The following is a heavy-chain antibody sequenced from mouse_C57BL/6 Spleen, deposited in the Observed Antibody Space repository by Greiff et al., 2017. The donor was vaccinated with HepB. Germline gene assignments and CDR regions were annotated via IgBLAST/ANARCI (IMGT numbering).Heavy chain of an antibody. CDR3: ARDRKDYDGGFAY. CDR1: GFTFSDYY. V-gene: IGHV5-16*01. D-gene: IGHD2-4*01. Sequence: EVQRVESEGGLVQPGSSMKLSCTASGFTFSDYYMSWVRQVPEKGLEWVANINYDGSSTYYLDSLKSRFIISRDNAKNILYLQMSSLKSEDTATYYCARDRKDYDGGFAYCGQGTLVTVSA. CDR2: INYDGSST. J-gene: IGHJ3*01.